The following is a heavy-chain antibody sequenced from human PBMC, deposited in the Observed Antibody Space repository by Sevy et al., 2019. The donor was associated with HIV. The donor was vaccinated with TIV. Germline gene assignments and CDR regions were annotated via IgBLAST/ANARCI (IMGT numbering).Heavy chain of an antibody. Sequence: GGSLRLSCAASGFTFSSYAMSWVRQAPGKGLEWVSAISGSGGSTYYANSVKGRFTISRDNSKNTQYLQMNSLRAEDTDVCYCGKVRREVNYVSYDYYGMDVWGQGTTVTVSS. CDR3: GKVRREVNYVSYDYYGMDV. J-gene: IGHJ6*02. V-gene: IGHV3-23*01. CDR1: GFTFSSYA. D-gene: IGHD4-4*01. CDR2: ISGSGGST.